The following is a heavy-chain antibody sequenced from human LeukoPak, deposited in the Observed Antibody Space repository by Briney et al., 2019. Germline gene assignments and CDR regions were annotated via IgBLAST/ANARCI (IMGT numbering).Heavy chain of an antibody. Sequence: GESLKISCKGSGYSFTSYWIGWVRQMPGKGLEWMGIIYPGDSDTRYSPSFQGQVTISADKSISTAYLQWSSLKASDAAMYYCARLHGDYSGDYYMDVWGKGTTVTVSS. J-gene: IGHJ6*03. D-gene: IGHD4-17*01. V-gene: IGHV5-51*01. CDR3: ARLHGDYSGDYYMDV. CDR2: IYPGDSDT. CDR1: GYSFTSYW.